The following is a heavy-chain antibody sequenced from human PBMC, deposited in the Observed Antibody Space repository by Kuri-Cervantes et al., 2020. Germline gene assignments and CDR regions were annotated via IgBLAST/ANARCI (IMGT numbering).Heavy chain of an antibody. J-gene: IGHJ6*03. D-gene: IGHD2-15*01. V-gene: IGHV1-2*02. CDR3: ARLGGLDYYYYMDV. Sequence: ASVKVSCKASGYTFTAYQMHWVRQAPGQGLEWMGWISAYNGDANYAQKFQGRVTISADKSISTAYLQWSSLKASDTAMYYCARLGGLDYYYYMDVWGKGTTVTVSS. CDR2: ISAYNGDA. CDR1: GYTFTAYQ.